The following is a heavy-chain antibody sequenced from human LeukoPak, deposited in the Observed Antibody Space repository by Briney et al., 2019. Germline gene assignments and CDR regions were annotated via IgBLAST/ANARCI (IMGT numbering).Heavy chain of an antibody. J-gene: IGHJ6*02. V-gene: IGHV3-9*01. CDR2: ISWNSGSI. CDR1: GFTFDDYV. Sequence: GRSLRLSCAASGFTFDDYVMHWVRQAPGKGLEWVSGISWNSGSIGYADSVKGRFTISRDNAKNSLYLQMNSLRAEDTALYYCAKDIGDSSSWYSYYYYGMDVWGQGTTVTVSS. D-gene: IGHD6-13*01. CDR3: AKDIGDSSSWYSYYYYGMDV.